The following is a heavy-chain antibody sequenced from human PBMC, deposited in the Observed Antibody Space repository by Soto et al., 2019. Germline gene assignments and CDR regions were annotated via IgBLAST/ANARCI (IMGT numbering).Heavy chain of an antibody. Sequence: SETLSLTWAAYGGSFSGCGWSWISQTPGKGLEWIGEINHSGSTNYNPSLKSRVTISVDTSKNQFSLKLSSVTAADTAVYYCARVGIAAAEAPGVYYYYYMDVWGKGTTVTVSS. V-gene: IGHV4-34*01. CDR3: ARVGIAAAEAPGVYYYYYMDV. J-gene: IGHJ6*03. CDR2: INHSGST. CDR1: GGSFSGCG. D-gene: IGHD6-13*01.